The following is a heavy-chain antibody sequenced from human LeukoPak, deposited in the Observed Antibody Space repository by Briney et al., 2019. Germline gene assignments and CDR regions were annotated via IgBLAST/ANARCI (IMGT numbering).Heavy chain of an antibody. CDR2: IYHSGST. D-gene: IGHD2/OR15-2a*01. CDR3: ARDFLGLHWFDP. CDR1: GASISSSGYY. Sequence: SSETLSLTCTVSGASISSSGYYWGWIRQPPGKGLEWIGEIYHSGSTNYNPSLKSRVTISVDKSKNQFSLKLSSVTAADTAVYYCARDFLGLHWFDPWGQGTLVTVSS. V-gene: IGHV4-39*07. J-gene: IGHJ5*02.